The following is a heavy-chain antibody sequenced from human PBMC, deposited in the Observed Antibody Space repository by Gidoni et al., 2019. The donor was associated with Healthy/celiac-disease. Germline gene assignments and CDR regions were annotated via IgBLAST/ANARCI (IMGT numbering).Heavy chain of an antibody. CDR1: GFTFSIYS. D-gene: IGHD1-20*01. V-gene: IGHV3-48*02. J-gene: IGHJ3*02. Sequence: EVQLLESGGGLVHPVGSLRLSCSASGFTFSIYSMNWVRQAPGKGLEWVAYISSSSSTRYNADSVKGRVTMSRDNAKKSLYLKMNSLRDEDTAVYYCARDEYNGTGAFDIWGQGTIVTVSS. CDR2: ISSSSSTR. CDR3: ARDEYNGTGAFDI.